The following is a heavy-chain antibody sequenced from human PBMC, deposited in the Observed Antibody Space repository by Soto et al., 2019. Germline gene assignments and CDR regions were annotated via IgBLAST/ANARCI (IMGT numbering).Heavy chain of an antibody. CDR3: AKSPTAVAGYFDY. Sequence: GGSLRLSCAASGFTFSSSGMHWGRQAPGKGLEWVAVTSFDGSSGYYADSVRGRFTISRDNSNNTLYLQMNSLRAEDTAVYYCAKSPTAVAGYFDYWGQGTLVTVSS. D-gene: IGHD6-19*01. V-gene: IGHV3-30*18. CDR1: GFTFSSSG. CDR2: TSFDGSSG. J-gene: IGHJ4*01.